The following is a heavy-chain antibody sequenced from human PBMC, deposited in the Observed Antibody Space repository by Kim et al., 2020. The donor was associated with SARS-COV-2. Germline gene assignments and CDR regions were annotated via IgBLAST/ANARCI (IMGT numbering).Heavy chain of an antibody. CDR3: ARDEVAVAGGGNFDY. Sequence: QKFPGRVTMTSDPSTSTVYMELSSLRSEDTAVYYCARDEVAVAGGGNFDYWGQGTLVTVSS. D-gene: IGHD6-19*01. J-gene: IGHJ4*02. V-gene: IGHV1-46*01.